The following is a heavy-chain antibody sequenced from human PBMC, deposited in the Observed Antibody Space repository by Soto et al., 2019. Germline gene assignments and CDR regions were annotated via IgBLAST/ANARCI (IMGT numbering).Heavy chain of an antibody. CDR2: MSRDASEK. D-gene: IGHD6-19*01. Sequence: GGSLRLSCAASGFTFSTYWMTWVRQAPGKGLEWVASMSRDASEKYYVDSVKGRFTISRDNAKNSLYLQMNSLRAEDTAVYYCARETKDSSGSYGRGQVPLVTVSS. CDR1: GFTFSTYW. CDR3: ARETKDSSGSYG. J-gene: IGHJ4*02. V-gene: IGHV3-7*03.